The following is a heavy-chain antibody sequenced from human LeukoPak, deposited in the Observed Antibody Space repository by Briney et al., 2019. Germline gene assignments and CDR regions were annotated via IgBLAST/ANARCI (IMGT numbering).Heavy chain of an antibody. J-gene: IGHJ2*01. D-gene: IGHD1-1*01. CDR2: IWYDGSNK. CDR3: ARELISTTWRGNRSYSDL. Sequence: PGGSLRLSCAASGFTFSSYGMHWVRQAPGKGLEWVAVIWYDGSNKYYADSVKGRFTISRDNSKNTLYLQMNSLRAEDTAVYYCARELISTTWRGNRSYSDLWGRGTLVTVSS. V-gene: IGHV3-33*01. CDR1: GFTFSSYG.